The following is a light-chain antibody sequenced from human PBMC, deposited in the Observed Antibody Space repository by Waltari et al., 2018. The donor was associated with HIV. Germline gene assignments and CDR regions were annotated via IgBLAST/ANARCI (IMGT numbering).Light chain of an antibody. J-gene: IGLJ2*01. Sequence: QSALTQPASVSGSPAPSITLPCIATSTDVGAVTHFFWYRHPPGKAPNVIIYEVSNRPSGVSNRFSASKSGNTASLTISGLQTEDEADYYCSSYTSISSQVFGGGTKLTVL. CDR3: SSYTSISSQV. CDR2: EVS. CDR1: STDVGAVTH. V-gene: IGLV2-14*01.